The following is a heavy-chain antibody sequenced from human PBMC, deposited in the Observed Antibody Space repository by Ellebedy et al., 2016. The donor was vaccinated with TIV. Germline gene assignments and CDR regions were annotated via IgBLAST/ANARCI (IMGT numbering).Heavy chain of an antibody. V-gene: IGHV3-7*01. D-gene: IGHD3-3*01. CDR3: VGFGVFNL. J-gene: IGHJ5*02. CDR2: IKTDGSET. Sequence: GESLKISCAASEFAFSNFWMSWVRQAPGKGLEWVAHIKTDGSETCYVDSVKGRFTISRENAKNALFLQMDGLRVDDSAVYYCVGFGVFNLWGQGAPVTVSS. CDR1: EFAFSNFW.